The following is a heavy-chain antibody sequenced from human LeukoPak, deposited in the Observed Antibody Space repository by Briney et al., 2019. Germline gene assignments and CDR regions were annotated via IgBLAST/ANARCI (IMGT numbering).Heavy chain of an antibody. CDR3: ARMGIAAAGRAY. Sequence: SVKVSCKASGYTFTGYYMHWVRQAPGQGLEWMGRIIPILGIANYAQKFQGRVTITADKSTSTAYMELSSLRSEDTAVYYCARMGIAAAGRAYWGQGTLVTVSS. J-gene: IGHJ4*02. D-gene: IGHD6-13*01. V-gene: IGHV1-69*02. CDR1: GYTFTGYY. CDR2: IIPILGIA.